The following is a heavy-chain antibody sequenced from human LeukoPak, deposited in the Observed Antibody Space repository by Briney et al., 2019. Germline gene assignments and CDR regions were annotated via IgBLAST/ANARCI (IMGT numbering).Heavy chain of an antibody. Sequence: SETLSLTCAVYGGSFSGYYWSWIRQPPGKGLEWIGEINHSGSTNYSPSLKSRVTISLDTSRNQFSLKLSSVTAADTAVYYCARESRRSYCNEYWGQGTLVTVSS. J-gene: IGHJ4*02. CDR1: GGSFSGYY. V-gene: IGHV4-34*01. CDR3: ARESRRSYCNEY. D-gene: IGHD3-10*01. CDR2: INHSGST.